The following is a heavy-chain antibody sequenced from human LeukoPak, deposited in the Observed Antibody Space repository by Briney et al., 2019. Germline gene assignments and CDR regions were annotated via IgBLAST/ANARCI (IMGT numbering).Heavy chain of an antibody. J-gene: IGHJ6*03. D-gene: IGHD2-21*01. Sequence: ASVKVSCKASGGTFSSYAISWVRQAPGQGLEWMGGIIPILGTANYAQKFQGRVTITTDESTSTAYMELSSLRSEGTAVYYCARGDLGGDYYYMDVWGKGTTVTVSS. V-gene: IGHV1-69*05. CDR2: IIPILGTA. CDR1: GGTFSSYA. CDR3: ARGDLGGDYYYMDV.